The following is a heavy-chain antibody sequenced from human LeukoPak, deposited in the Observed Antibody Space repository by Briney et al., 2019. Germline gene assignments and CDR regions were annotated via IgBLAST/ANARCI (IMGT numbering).Heavy chain of an antibody. CDR2: NKGETDGGTT. V-gene: IGHV3-15*01. J-gene: IGHJ4*02. D-gene: IGHD5-18*01. Sequence: GGSLRLSCATSGFTFSSYGMHWVRQAPGKGLEWVGRNKGETDGGTTDYAAPVKGRFTISRDDSKNTLYLQMSSLKTEDTAVYFCAHRNTSLVRVDYWGQGTLVTASS. CDR3: AHRNTSLVRVDY. CDR1: GFTFSSYG.